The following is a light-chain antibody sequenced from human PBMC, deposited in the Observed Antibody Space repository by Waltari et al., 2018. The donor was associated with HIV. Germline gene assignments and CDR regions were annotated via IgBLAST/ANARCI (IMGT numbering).Light chain of an antibody. CDR2: VTS. CDR1: QSINNF. J-gene: IGKJ1*01. Sequence: DIQITQSPSSLSAFVGDRVTLTCRASQSINNFLTSYQQKPGKAPQVLIYVTSNLQSGVPSRFSGSRSGTDFTLTISSLQPEDSATYYCLQTYSTTWTFGQGTKVEIK. V-gene: IGKV1-39*01. CDR3: LQTYSTTWT.